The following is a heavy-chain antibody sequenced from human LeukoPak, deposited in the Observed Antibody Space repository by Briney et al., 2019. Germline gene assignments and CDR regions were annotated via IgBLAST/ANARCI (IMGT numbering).Heavy chain of an antibody. CDR2: IYYTGTT. V-gene: IGHV4-38-2*01. Sequence: SEAQSLTCGVSGYSITSGYYWGWIRQPPGKGLEWIGSIYYTGTTFYNPSLKSRLTISLDTSKNQFSLRLNSVTAADTATYYCATKHYDYVKFWGQGTLVIVS. D-gene: IGHD3-16*01. CDR3: ATKHYDYVKF. CDR1: GYSITSGYY. J-gene: IGHJ4*02.